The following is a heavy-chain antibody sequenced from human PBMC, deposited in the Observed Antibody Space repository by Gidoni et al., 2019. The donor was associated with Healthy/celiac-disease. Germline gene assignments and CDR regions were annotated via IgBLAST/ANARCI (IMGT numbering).Heavy chain of an antibody. D-gene: IGHD4-17*01. CDR2: IYYSGST. V-gene: IGHV4-39*01. CDR3: ARKASGDYGDLVFGY. Sequence: GWIRQPPGKGLEWIGSIYYSGSTYYNPSLKSRVTISVDTSKNQFSLKLSSVTAADTAVYYCARKASGDYGDLVFGYWGQGTLVTVSS. J-gene: IGHJ4*02.